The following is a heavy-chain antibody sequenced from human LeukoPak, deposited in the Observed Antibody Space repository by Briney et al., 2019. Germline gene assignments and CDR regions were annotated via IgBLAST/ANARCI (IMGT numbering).Heavy chain of an antibody. D-gene: IGHD6-19*01. J-gene: IGHJ6*02. CDR3: ARDSRQWLRSYYYCYGMDV. V-gene: IGHV1-46*01. CDR1: GYTFTSYY. Sequence: ASVKVSCKASGYTFTSYYMHWVRQAPGQGLEWMGIINPSGGSTSYAQKFQGRVTMTRDTSRSTVYMELSSLISEDTAVYYCARDSRQWLRSYYYCYGMDVWGQGTTVTVSS. CDR2: INPSGGST.